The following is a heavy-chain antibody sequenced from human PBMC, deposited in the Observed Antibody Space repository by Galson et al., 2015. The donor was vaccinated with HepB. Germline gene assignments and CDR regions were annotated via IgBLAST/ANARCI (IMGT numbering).Heavy chain of an antibody. CDR1: GFSFSNYW. V-gene: IGHV3-7*03. D-gene: IGHD6-13*01. J-gene: IGHJ4*02. Sequence: SLRLSCATSGFSFSNYWMSWVRQAPGKGLEWVANINQDGSRKNFVDSVKGRFTISRDNAKNSVFLQMNSLRIEDTALYYCATDPLSRTAYWGQGTLVTVSS. CDR2: INQDGSRK. CDR3: ATDPLSRTAY.